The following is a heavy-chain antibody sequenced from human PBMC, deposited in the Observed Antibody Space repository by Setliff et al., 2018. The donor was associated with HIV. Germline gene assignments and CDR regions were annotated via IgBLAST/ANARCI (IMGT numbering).Heavy chain of an antibody. CDR3: ASEYNWNWLDV. Sequence: PGGSLRLSCAASGFAFSTYAMSWVRQAPGKGLEWVSSISSRSTYIYYADSVKGRFTISRDNAKNSLYLQMNSLRAEDTAVYYCASEYNWNWLDVWGKGTTVTVSS. D-gene: IGHD1-7*01. CDR1: GFAFSTYA. CDR2: ISSRSTYI. V-gene: IGHV3-21*01. J-gene: IGHJ6*04.